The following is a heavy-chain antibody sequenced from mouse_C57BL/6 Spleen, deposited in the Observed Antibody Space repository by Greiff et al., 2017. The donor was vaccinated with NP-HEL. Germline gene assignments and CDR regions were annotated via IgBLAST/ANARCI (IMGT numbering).Heavy chain of an antibody. Sequence: QVQLQQSGAELVKPGASVKLSCKASGYTFTSYWMHWVKQRPGQGLEWIGMIHPNSGSTNYNEKLKSKATLTVDKSASTAYMQLSSLTSEDSAVYDCAREDYYGSTFDYWGQGTTLTVSS. J-gene: IGHJ2*01. CDR1: GYTFTSYW. CDR2: IHPNSGST. CDR3: AREDYYGSTFDY. D-gene: IGHD1-1*01. V-gene: IGHV1-64*01.